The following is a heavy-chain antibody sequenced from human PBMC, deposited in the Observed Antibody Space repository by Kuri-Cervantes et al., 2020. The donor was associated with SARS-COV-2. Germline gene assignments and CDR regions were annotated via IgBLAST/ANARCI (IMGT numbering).Heavy chain of an antibody. CDR2: ISSSSSYI. V-gene: IGHV3-21*01. CDR3: ARGWDHYYYYYMDV. CDR1: GFTFSSYW. Sequence: LSLTCAASGFTFSSYWMSWVRQAPGKGLEWVSSISSSSSYIYYADSVKGRFTISRDNAKNSLYLQMNSLRAEDTAVYYCARGWDHYYYYYMDVWGKGTTVTVSS. D-gene: IGHD1-26*01. J-gene: IGHJ6*03.